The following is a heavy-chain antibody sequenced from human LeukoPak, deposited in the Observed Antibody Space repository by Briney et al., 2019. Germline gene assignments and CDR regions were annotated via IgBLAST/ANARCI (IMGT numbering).Heavy chain of an antibody. CDR2: ISYDGHDK. CDR1: GFTFTSYD. Sequence: GGSLRLSCAASGFTFTSYDMHWVRQAPGKGLEWVAVISYDGHDKYYADSVKGRFTVSRDNSKNTLYLQMNSLRTEDTAVYYCAKDQYDYVRGKFDYWGQGTLVTVSS. CDR3: AKDQYDYVRGKFDY. D-gene: IGHD3-16*01. V-gene: IGHV3-30*18. J-gene: IGHJ4*02.